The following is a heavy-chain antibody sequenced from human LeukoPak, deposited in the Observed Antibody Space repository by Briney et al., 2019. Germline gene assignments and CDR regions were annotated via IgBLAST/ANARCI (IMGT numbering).Heavy chain of an antibody. J-gene: IGHJ4*02. CDR3: AKGIVGATDYFDY. D-gene: IGHD1-26*01. CDR1: GFTFSSYA. Sequence: SGGSPRLSCAASGFTFSSYAMSWVRQAPGKGLEWVSAISGSGGSTYYADSVKGRFTISRDNSKNTLYLQMNSLRAEDTAVYYCAKGIVGATDYFDYWGQGTLVTVSS. V-gene: IGHV3-23*01. CDR2: ISGSGGST.